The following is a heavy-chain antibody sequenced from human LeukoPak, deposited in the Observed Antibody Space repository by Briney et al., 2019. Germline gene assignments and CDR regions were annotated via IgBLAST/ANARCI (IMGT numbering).Heavy chain of an antibody. D-gene: IGHD5-18*01. J-gene: IGHJ1*01. V-gene: IGHV4-38-2*02. CDR3: ARAANTAMVTG. CDR2: IYHSGST. Sequence: SETLSLTCTVSGYSISSGYYWGWIRQPPGKGLEWIGSIYHSGSTYYNPSLKSRVTISVDTSKNQFSLKLSSVTAADTAVYYCARAANTAMVTGWGQGTLVTVSS. CDR1: GYSISSGYY.